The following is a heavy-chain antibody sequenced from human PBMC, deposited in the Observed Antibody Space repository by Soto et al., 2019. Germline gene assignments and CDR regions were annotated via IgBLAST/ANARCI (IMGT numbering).Heavy chain of an antibody. J-gene: IGHJ5*02. V-gene: IGHV2-5*02. CDR2: IYWDDDK. Sequence: QITLKESGPTLVKPTQTLTLTCTFSGFSLSTSGVAVGWIRQPPGKALEWLALIYWDDDKRYSPSLKSRLTITKDTXXNQXXXXXXXXXXXXXXXXXXXXXXXXXXXXXXXXXXWGQGTLVTVSS. CDR3: XXXXXXXXXXXXXXXX. CDR1: GFSLSTSGVA.